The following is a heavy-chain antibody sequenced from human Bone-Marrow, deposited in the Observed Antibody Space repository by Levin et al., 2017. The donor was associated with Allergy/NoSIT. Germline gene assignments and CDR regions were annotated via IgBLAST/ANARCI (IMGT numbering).Heavy chain of an antibody. CDR3: ARLSAVRDVFDV. CDR1: GGSITRGDYF. CDR2: IYHSGAD. Sequence: NASETLSLTCSVSGGSITRGDYFWNWLRQSPGKAPEWIGHIYHSGADYYNPSLKTRLYIAVDTSQNQFFLNLSSVTSADTAVYFCARLSAVRDVFDVWGRGMMVTVSS. J-gene: IGHJ3*01. V-gene: IGHV4-30-4*01. D-gene: IGHD1-26*01.